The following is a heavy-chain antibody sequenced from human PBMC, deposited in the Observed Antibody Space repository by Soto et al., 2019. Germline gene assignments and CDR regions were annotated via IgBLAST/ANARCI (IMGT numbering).Heavy chain of an antibody. CDR3: AKGDYGDYTYFYYMDV. CDR2: MSYDGSHK. J-gene: IGHJ6*03. Sequence: QVQLVESGGGVVQPGRSLRLSCAASGFTFSSYGMHWVRQAPGKGLEWVAVMSYDGSHKYYADSVKGRFTISRDNSKNTLDLQMNSLRGEDTAVYSCAKGDYGDYTYFYYMDVWGKGTTVTVSS. V-gene: IGHV3-30*18. D-gene: IGHD4-17*01. CDR1: GFTFSSYG.